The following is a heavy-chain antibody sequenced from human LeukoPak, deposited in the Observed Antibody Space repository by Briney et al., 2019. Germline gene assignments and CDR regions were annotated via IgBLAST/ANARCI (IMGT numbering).Heavy chain of an antibody. CDR2: INAGNGNT. CDR1: GYTFTSYA. V-gene: IGHV1-3*03. CDR3: ARTGRYGDLYYFDY. D-gene: IGHD4-17*01. J-gene: IGHJ4*02. Sequence: EASVKVSCKASGYTFTSYAMHWVRQAPGQRLEWMGWINAGNGNTKYSQEFQGRVTITRDTSASTAYVELSSLRSEDMAVYYCARTGRYGDLYYFDYWGQGTLVTVSS.